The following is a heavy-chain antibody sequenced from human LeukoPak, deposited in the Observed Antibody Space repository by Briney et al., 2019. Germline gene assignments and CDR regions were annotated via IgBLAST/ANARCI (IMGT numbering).Heavy chain of an antibody. CDR3: ALAVAGTNWFDP. V-gene: IGHV4-59*08. Sequence: SETLSLTCTVSGGSISSYYWSWIRQPPGKGLEWIGYIYYSGSTNYNPSPKSRVTISVDTSKNQFSLKLSSVTAADTAVYYCALAVAGTNWFDPWGQGTLVTVSS. D-gene: IGHD6-19*01. CDR1: GGSISSYY. CDR2: IYYSGST. J-gene: IGHJ5*02.